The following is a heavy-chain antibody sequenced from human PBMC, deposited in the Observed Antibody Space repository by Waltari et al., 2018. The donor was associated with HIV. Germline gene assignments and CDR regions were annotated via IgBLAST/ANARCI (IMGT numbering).Heavy chain of an antibody. CDR3: ARDLYYGADY. CDR1: GFPFSKYW. J-gene: IGHJ4*02. V-gene: IGHV3-74*01. CDR2: IEGDGSTT. Sequence: EVQLVESGGDLVQPGGSLRLSCAASGFPFSKYWMHWIRQAPGKGLEWVSRIEGDGSTTYYVDSVKGRFTISRDNAKNTLYLQMNYLSAEDTAVYFCARDLYYGADYWGQGTLVTVSS. D-gene: IGHD3-10*01.